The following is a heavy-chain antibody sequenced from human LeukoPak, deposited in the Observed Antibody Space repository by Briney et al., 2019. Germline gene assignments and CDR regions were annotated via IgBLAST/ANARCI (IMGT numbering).Heavy chain of an antibody. CDR2: INPNSGGT. J-gene: IGHJ6*02. Sequence: ASVKVSCKASGYTFTGYYMHWVRQAPGQGLEWMGRINPNSGGTSYAQKFQGRVTISVDTSKNQFSLKLSSVTAADTAVYYCARVMPISPYYYGSRNYYYGMDVWGQGTTVTVSS. CDR3: ARVMPISPYYYGSRNYYYGMDV. CDR1: GYTFTGYY. D-gene: IGHD3-10*01. V-gene: IGHV1-2*06.